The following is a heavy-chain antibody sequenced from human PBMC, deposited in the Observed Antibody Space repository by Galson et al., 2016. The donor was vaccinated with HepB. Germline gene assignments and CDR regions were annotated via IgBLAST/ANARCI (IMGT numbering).Heavy chain of an antibody. D-gene: IGHD6-19*01. V-gene: IGHV4-59*12. CDR1: GGSISSYY. CDR2: IFYSGST. Sequence: SETLSLTCNVSGGSISSYYWSWIRQAPGKGLECIGFIFYSGSTNYNPSPRSRVTVSLDRSNNPLSLTLPSVTAADPAVYYCARARVRAVAGSWEWYFDSWGQGALVTVSS. CDR3: ARARVRAVAGSWEWYFDS. J-gene: IGHJ4*02.